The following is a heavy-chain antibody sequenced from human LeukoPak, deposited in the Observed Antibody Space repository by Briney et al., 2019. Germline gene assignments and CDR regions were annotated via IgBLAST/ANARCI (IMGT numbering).Heavy chain of an antibody. Sequence: GGSPRLSCAPSVFTFTSYAMTWARQAPAQGMEWASAISASGGSTYYADSVKGRFTISRDNSKNTLYLQINSLRAEDTAVYYCAASSRYGNWYFDLWGRGTLVTVSS. CDR1: VFTFTSYA. J-gene: IGHJ2*01. D-gene: IGHD4-17*01. CDR2: ISASGGST. V-gene: IGHV3-23*01. CDR3: AASSRYGNWYFDL.